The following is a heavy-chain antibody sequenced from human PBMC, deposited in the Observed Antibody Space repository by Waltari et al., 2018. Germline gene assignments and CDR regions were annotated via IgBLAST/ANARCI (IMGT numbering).Heavy chain of an antibody. CDR2: IYSGGST. Sequence: EVQLLESGGGLVQPGGSLRLSCAASGFTFSSYAMSWVRQAPGKGLEWVSVIYSGGSTYYADSVKGRFTISRDNSKNTLYLQMNSLGAEDTAVYYCAKDGKWNYYFDYWGQGTLVTVSS. V-gene: IGHV3-23*03. CDR3: AKDGKWNYYFDY. D-gene: IGHD1-1*01. J-gene: IGHJ4*02. CDR1: GFTFSSYA.